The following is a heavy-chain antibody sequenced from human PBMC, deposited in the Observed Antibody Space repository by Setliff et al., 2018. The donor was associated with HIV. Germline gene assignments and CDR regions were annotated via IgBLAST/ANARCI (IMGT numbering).Heavy chain of an antibody. Sequence: PSETLSLTCTVSGGSISSGGYYWNWIRQHPGKGLEWIGYIYYSGSTYYNPSLKSRVTMSIDTSQEQFSLSLASVTAADTAVYYCARHTTWFSGYFDNWGQGALVTVSS. CDR1: GGSISSGGYY. D-gene: IGHD3-10*01. V-gene: IGHV4-31*03. CDR3: ARHTTWFSGYFDN. J-gene: IGHJ4*02. CDR2: IYYSGST.